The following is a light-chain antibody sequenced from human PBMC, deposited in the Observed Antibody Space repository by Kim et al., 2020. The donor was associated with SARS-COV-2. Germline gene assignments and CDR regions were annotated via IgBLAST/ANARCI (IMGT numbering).Light chain of an antibody. Sequence: ALAPGERANLSCRASQSIKTKYLAWYQQKSGQAPRLLIYGVSTRSTGIPDRFSGSGSGTDFTLTISRLEAEDFAMYTRQHYGVPYTSG. J-gene: IGKJ2*01. CDR2: GVS. V-gene: IGKV3-20*01. CDR1: QSIKTKY. CDR3: QHYGVPYT.